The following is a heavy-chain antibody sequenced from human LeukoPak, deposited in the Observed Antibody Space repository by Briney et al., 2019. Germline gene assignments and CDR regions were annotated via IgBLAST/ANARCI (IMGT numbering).Heavy chain of an antibody. V-gene: IGHV5-51*01. Sequence: AESLKISCRGSGYSFTSYWIGCVRQMPGKSLEWMGIIYPSDSNTRYSPSLQGQVTISAHKTLSTAYLQWSSLKAPHTAMYYSAGKGTGEIDFCGQGTLVTDSS. CDR1: GYSFTSYW. J-gene: IGHJ4*02. D-gene: IGHD2-8*02. CDR3: AGKGTGEIDF. CDR2: IYPSDSNT.